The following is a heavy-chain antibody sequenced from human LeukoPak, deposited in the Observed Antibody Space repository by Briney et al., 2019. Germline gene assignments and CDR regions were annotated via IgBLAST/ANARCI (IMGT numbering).Heavy chain of an antibody. D-gene: IGHD6-25*01. CDR3: VVSIQAAAIPAFDS. Sequence: ASVRVSCKASGYNFAHNIHWVRQAPGQGHEFMGWINPKNGGTKYAQNFQGRVIMTRDTSISTVYMELSSLGSDDTAVYYCVVSIQAAAIPAFDSWGQGTLVTVSS. CDR1: GYNFAHN. V-gene: IGHV1-2*02. CDR2: INPKNGGT. J-gene: IGHJ4*02.